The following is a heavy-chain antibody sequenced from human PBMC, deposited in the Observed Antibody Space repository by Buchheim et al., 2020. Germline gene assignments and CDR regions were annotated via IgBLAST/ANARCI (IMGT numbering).Heavy chain of an antibody. J-gene: IGHJ6*02. D-gene: IGHD4-17*01. V-gene: IGHV3-23*01. CDR3: ARINGDVFSYGMDV. CDR1: GFTLSTYA. CDR2: ITASGRNT. Sequence: EVQVLESGGGLVQPGGSLRLSCAVSGFTLSTYAMSWVRQAPGKGLEWVSAITASGRNTYYADSVKGRFSISRDKSQNTLYLQMNSLRADDTALYYWARINGDVFSYGMDVWGQGTT.